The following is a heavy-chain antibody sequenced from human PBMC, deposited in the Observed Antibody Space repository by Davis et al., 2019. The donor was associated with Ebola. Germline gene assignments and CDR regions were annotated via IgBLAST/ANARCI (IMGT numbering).Heavy chain of an antibody. CDR3: TRDFDWDGGY. CDR2: INGDGSAT. V-gene: IGHV3-74*01. D-gene: IGHD3-16*01. Sequence: GESLKISCAASGFTFSTYSMNWVRQAPGKGLVWVSRINGDGSATGYADSVKGRFTISRDNAKNTLYLQMNSLRAEDTAVYYCTRDFDWDGGYWGQGTLVTVSS. J-gene: IGHJ4*02. CDR1: GFTFSTYS.